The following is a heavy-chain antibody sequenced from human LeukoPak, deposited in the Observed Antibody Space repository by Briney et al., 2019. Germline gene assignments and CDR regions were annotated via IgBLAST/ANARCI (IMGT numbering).Heavy chain of an antibody. CDR2: MSSSSNNI. D-gene: IGHD1-26*01. CDR1: GLTFSDYS. V-gene: IGHV3-48*04. J-gene: IGHJ4*02. CDR3: TRGIRWELLFNF. Sequence: PGGSLRLFCAASGLTFSDYSMNWVRQAPGKGLEGISYMSSSSNNIHYADHVKGRFTISRDNAKNSLFLQMDSLRVEDTAVYYCTRGIRWELLFNFWGQGSLVIVSS.